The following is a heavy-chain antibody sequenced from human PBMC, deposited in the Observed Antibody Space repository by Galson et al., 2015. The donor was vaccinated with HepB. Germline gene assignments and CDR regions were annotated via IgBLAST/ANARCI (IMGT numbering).Heavy chain of an antibody. Sequence: SLRLSCAASGFSFSNYSMNWVRQAPGKGLEWVSYISSSSGTIHYADSVKGRFTISRDNAKNSLYLQMTSLRAEDTAVYFCARNFFDSSGYLAYFGLDVWGQGTTVTVSS. CDR1: GFSFSNYS. D-gene: IGHD3-22*01. CDR3: ARNFFDSSGYLAYFGLDV. CDR2: ISSSSGTI. V-gene: IGHV3-48*01. J-gene: IGHJ6*02.